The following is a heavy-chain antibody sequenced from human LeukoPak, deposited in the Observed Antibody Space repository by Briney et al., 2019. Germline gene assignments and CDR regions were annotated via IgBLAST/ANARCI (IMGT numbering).Heavy chain of an antibody. CDR3: ARDRLPSGFDY. J-gene: IGHJ4*02. CDR1: GLTFSSYW. Sequence: GGSLRLSCAVSGLTFSSYWMHWVRHAPGKGLVWVSCIKTDGNSTMYADSVEGRFTISRDNEKNTLYMQKNSQRAEDTAVYYCARDRLPSGFDYWGRGTLVTVSS. CDR2: IKTDGNST. D-gene: IGHD1-14*01. V-gene: IGHV3-74*03.